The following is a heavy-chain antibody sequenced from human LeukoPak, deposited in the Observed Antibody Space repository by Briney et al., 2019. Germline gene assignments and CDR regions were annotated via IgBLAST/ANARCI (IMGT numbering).Heavy chain of an antibody. Sequence: SETLSLTCTVSVGSISSYYWSWIRQPPGKGLEWIGYIYYSGSTNYNPSLKSRVTISVDTSKNQFSLKLSSVTAADTAVYYCARHRYSYGAYYFDYWGQGTLVTVSS. CDR3: ARHRYSYGAYYFDY. CDR2: IYYSGST. V-gene: IGHV4-59*08. CDR1: VGSISSYY. J-gene: IGHJ4*02. D-gene: IGHD5-18*01.